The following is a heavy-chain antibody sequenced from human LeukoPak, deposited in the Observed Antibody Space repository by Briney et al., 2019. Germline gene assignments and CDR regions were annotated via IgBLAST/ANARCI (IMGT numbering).Heavy chain of an antibody. CDR2: IKQDGSEK. V-gene: IGHV3-7*01. CDR3: ARVWFDP. Sequence: GGSLSLSCAASGLTSSSYWMTWVRQAPGRGLGWVANIKQDGSEKYYVDSVKGRFTISRDNAKNSLYLQMNSLRAEDTAVYYCARVWFDPWGQGTLVTVSS. CDR1: GLTSSSYW. J-gene: IGHJ5*02.